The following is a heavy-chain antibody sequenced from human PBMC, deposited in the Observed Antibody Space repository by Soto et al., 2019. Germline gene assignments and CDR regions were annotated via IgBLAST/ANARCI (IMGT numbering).Heavy chain of an antibody. V-gene: IGHV1-3*01. Sequence: QVQLVQSGAEVKKPGASVKVSCTASGYTFTHYAIHWVRHAPGQRLEWMGFINAGSGNTKYSQTFQGRLTFTKDTSASTASMDLSILRSEDTAIYYCARGLAAEGAWGQGTLVTVSS. CDR1: GYTFTHYA. D-gene: IGHD6-13*01. CDR3: ARGLAAEGA. CDR2: INAGSGNT. J-gene: IGHJ5*02.